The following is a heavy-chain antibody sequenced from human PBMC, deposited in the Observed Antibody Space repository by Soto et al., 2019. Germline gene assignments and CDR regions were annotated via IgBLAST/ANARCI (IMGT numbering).Heavy chain of an antibody. CDR2: INAGNGNT. Sequence: QVQLVQSGAEEKKPGASVKVSCKASGYTFTSYAMHWVRQAPGQRLEWMGWINAGNGNTKYSQKFQGRVTITRDTSASTADMERSSLRSEDTAVYYCASSYCSGGSCYDYDYGMDVWGQGTTVTVSS. CDR3: ASSYCSGGSCYDYDYGMDV. J-gene: IGHJ6*02. CDR1: GYTFTSYA. D-gene: IGHD2-15*01. V-gene: IGHV1-3*05.